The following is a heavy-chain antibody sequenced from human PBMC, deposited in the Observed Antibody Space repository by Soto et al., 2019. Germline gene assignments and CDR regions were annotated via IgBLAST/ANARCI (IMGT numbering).Heavy chain of an antibody. CDR1: GDSISSSFW. V-gene: IGHV4-4*02. CDR2: IYHTEST. Sequence: PSETLSLTGAVSGDSISSSFWFSWVRHPPWKGLEWIGEIYHTESTVYSPSLKSRVTISVDKSKNQFSLNLDSVTAADTAVYYYARYDFGTFDYWGRGILVT. J-gene: IGHJ4*02. CDR3: ARYDFGTFDY. D-gene: IGHD4-17*01.